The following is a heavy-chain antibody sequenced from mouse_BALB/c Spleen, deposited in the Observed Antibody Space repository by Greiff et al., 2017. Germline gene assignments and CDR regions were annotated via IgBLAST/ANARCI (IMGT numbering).Heavy chain of an antibody. CDR2: IWTGGGT. J-gene: IGHJ4*01. Sequence: VKLVASGPGLVAPSQSLSLTCTVSGFSLTSYDIRWIRQPPGKGLEWLGVIWTGGGTNYYSAFMSRLSISKDNSKSQVFLKMNSLQTDDTAIYYSVRVHRKDYYAMDYWGEGTTVTVAA. V-gene: IGHV2-9-2*01. CDR1: GFSLTSYD. CDR3: VRVHRKDYYAMDY.